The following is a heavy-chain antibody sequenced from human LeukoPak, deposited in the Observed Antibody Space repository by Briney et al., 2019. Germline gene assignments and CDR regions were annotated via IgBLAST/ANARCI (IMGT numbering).Heavy chain of an antibody. CDR2: TI. Sequence: TIYYADSVKGRFTISRDNAKNSLYLQMNSLRAEDTAVYYCARDRFVVVPAASAYYYGMDVWGQGTTVTVSS. CDR3: ARDRFVVVPAASAYYYGMDV. D-gene: IGHD2-2*01. V-gene: IGHV3-48*03. J-gene: IGHJ6*02.